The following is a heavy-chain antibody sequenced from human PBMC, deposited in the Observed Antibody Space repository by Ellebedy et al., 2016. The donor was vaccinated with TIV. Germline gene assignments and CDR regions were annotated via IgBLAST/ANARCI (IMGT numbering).Heavy chain of an antibody. Sequence: GESLKISXVASGGSFSDHYMTRHRQAAGQGLEWTSYIGRSESFRNYADSVKGRFTISSDNAKNTVYLQMNSLRVDDTAVYYCVRSPSGFGHNEPHFDFWGQGNPVTVSS. D-gene: IGHD5-24*01. CDR3: VRSPSGFGHNEPHFDF. CDR2: IGRSESFR. CDR1: GGSFSDHY. J-gene: IGHJ4*02. V-gene: IGHV3-11*06.